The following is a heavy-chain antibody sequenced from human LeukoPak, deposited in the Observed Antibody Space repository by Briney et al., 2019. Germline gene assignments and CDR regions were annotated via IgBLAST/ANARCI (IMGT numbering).Heavy chain of an antibody. Sequence: PGGSLRLSCEVSGFTFSRYAMSWVRQAPGKGLEWVSAISGSGANTYYGDSVKGRFTISRDNSKNTLYLQMNSLRAEDTAVYYCARRLVGATYYFDYWGQGTLVTVSS. CDR2: ISGSGANT. CDR1: GFTFSRYA. CDR3: ARRLVGATYYFDY. D-gene: IGHD1-26*01. J-gene: IGHJ4*02. V-gene: IGHV3-23*01.